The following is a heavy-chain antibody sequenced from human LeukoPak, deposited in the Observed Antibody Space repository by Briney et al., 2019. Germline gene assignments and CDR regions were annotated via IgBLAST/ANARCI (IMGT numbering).Heavy chain of an antibody. CDR3: ATPTRIQSRDFDP. Sequence: ASVKVSCKASGYTFTSYAMHWVRQAPGQRLEWMGWINAGNGNTKYSQKFQGRVTMTEDTSTDTAYMELSSLRSEDTAVYYCATPTRIQSRDFDPWGQGTLVTVSS. CDR1: GYTFTSYA. D-gene: IGHD3-22*01. J-gene: IGHJ5*02. V-gene: IGHV1-3*01. CDR2: INAGNGNT.